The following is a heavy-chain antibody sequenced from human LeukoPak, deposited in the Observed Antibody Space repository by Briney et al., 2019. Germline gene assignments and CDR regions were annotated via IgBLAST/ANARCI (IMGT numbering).Heavy chain of an antibody. CDR2: ISSSSSYI. D-gene: IGHD5-24*01. V-gene: IGHV3-21*01. J-gene: IGHJ3*02. Sequence: GGSLRLSCAASGFTFSSYSMNWVRQAPGKGLEWVSSISSSSSYIYYADSVKGRFTISRDNAKNSLYLQMNSLRAEDTAVYYCAKCRDGYNLDAFDIWRQGTMVTVSS. CDR3: AKCRDGYNLDAFDI. CDR1: GFTFSSYS.